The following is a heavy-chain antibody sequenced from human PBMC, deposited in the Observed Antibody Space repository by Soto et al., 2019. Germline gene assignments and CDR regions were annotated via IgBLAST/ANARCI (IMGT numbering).Heavy chain of an antibody. Sequence: ASVKVSCKASGYTFARYGISWVRQAPGQGLEWMGWISTYNSNTNYAKKLEGRVTMTTDTFTSTAYMELRGLTSDDTAVYYCAREGYCSSGSCDLSSHDYFGMDVWGQGTTVTVSS. CDR3: AREGYCSSGSCDLSSHDYFGMDV. D-gene: IGHD2-15*01. J-gene: IGHJ6*02. CDR1: GYTFARYG. V-gene: IGHV1-18*01. CDR2: ISTYNSNT.